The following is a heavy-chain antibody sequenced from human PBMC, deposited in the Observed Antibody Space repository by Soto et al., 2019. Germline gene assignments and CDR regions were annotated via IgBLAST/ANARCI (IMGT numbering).Heavy chain of an antibody. V-gene: IGHV4-61*01. J-gene: IGHJ5*02. CDR1: GGSVSSGSYY. D-gene: IGHD3-9*01. CDR2: IYYSGST. CDR3: ARATINVLRYFDWPPGGFDP. Sequence: QVQLQESGPGLVKPSETLSLTCTVSGGSVSSGSYYWSWIRQPPGKGLEWIGYIYYSGSTNYNPSLKSRVTISVDTSKNQFSLKLSSVTAADTAVYYCARATINVLRYFDWPPGGFDPWGQGTLVTVSS.